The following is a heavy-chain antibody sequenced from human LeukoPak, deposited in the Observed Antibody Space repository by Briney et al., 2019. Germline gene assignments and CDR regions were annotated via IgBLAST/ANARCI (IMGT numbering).Heavy chain of an antibody. Sequence: GSLRLSCAASGFTFSSYSMNWVRQAPGKGLEWVSYISSSSSTIYYADSVKGRFTISRDNAKNSLYLQMNSLRAEDTAVYYCARTFGGVIVTDFDYWGQGTLVTVSS. CDR3: ARTFGGVIVTDFDY. CDR2: ISSSSSTI. J-gene: IGHJ4*02. V-gene: IGHV3-48*01. D-gene: IGHD3-16*02. CDR1: GFTFSSYS.